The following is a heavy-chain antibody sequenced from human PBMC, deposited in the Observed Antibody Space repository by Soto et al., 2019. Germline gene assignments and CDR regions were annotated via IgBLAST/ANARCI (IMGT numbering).Heavy chain of an antibody. CDR2: ISSNGGST. V-gene: IGHV3-64D*06. J-gene: IGHJ3*02. Sequence: GGSLRLSCSASGFTFSSYAMHWVRQAPGKGLEYVSAISSNGGSTYYADSVKGRLTISRDNSKNTLYLQMSSLRAEDTAVYYCVKSSLGIRDDAFDIWGQGTMVTVSS. CDR3: VKSSLGIRDDAFDI. CDR1: GFTFSSYA. D-gene: IGHD1-1*01.